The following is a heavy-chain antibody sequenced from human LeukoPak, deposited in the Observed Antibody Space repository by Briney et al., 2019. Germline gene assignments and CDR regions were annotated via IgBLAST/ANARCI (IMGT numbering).Heavy chain of an antibody. Sequence: ASQTLSLTCTVSGDSISSGGYYWSWIRQHPGKGLEWIVYIYYSGSTYYNPSLKSRVTISVDTSKNQFSLKLSSVIAADTAVYYCARDRRYYDSSGFSRGLDYWGQGTLVTVSS. CDR1: GDSISSGGYY. V-gene: IGHV4-31*03. J-gene: IGHJ4*02. CDR3: ARDRRYYDSSGFSRGLDY. CDR2: IYYSGST. D-gene: IGHD3-22*01.